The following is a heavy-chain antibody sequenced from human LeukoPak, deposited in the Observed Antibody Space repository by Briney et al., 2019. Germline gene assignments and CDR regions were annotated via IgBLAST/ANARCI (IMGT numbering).Heavy chain of an antibody. V-gene: IGHV3-74*01. D-gene: IGHD2-2*01. Sequence: PGGSLRLTCAASGCTFSSYYLHWVRQPPGKGLVWVSRINSDGSSTSYADSVKGRFTISRDNAKNTLYLQMNSLRAEDTAVYYCARELVPAFALYDYWGQGTLVTVSS. CDR2: INSDGSST. CDR3: ARELVPAFALYDY. J-gene: IGHJ4*02. CDR1: GCTFSSYY.